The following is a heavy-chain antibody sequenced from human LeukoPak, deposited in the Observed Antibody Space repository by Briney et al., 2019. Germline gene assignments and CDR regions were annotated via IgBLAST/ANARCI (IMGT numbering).Heavy chain of an antibody. V-gene: IGHV4-61*01. CDR3: ARVSSGWYINYFDY. D-gene: IGHD6-19*01. Sequence: SETLSLTCTVSGGSISSSSYYWSWIRQPPGKGLEWIGYIYYSGSTNYNPSLKSRVTISVDTSKNQFSLKLSSVTAADTAVYYCARVSSGWYINYFDYWGQGTLVTVSS. CDR1: GGSISSSSYY. J-gene: IGHJ4*02. CDR2: IYYSGST.